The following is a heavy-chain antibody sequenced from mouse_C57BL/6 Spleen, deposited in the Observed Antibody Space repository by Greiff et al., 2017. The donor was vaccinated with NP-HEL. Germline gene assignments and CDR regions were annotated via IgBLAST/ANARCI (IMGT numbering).Heavy chain of an antibody. CDR1: GYTFTEYT. J-gene: IGHJ3*01. CDR3: ARDLDGYSWFAY. Sequence: QVQLQQSGAELVKPGASVKLSCKASGYTFTEYTIHWVKQRPGQGLEWIGWFYPGSGSTKYNEKFKDKATLTADKSSSTVYMELSRLTSEDSAVYFCARDLDGYSWFAYWGQGTLVTVSA. CDR2: FYPGSGST. V-gene: IGHV1-62-2*01. D-gene: IGHD2-3*01.